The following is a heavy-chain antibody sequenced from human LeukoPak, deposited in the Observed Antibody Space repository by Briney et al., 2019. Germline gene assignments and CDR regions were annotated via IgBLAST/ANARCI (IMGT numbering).Heavy chain of an antibody. Sequence: GASVKVSCKASGGTFSSYAISWVRQAPGQGLEWMGGIIPIFGTANYAQKFQGRVTITTDESTSTAYMELSSLRSEDTAVYYCARVPPRCSSTSCSPEWGQGTLVTVSS. CDR3: ARVPPRCSSTSCSPE. D-gene: IGHD2-2*01. CDR1: GGTFSSYA. CDR2: IIPIFGTA. J-gene: IGHJ4*02. V-gene: IGHV1-69*05.